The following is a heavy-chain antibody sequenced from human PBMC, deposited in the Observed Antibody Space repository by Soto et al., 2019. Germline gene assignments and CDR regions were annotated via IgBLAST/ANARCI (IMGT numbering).Heavy chain of an antibody. D-gene: IGHD4-17*01. Sequence: SETLSLTCAVYGGSFSGYYWSWIRQPPGKGLEWIGEINHSGSTNYNPSLKSRVTISVDTSKNQFSLKLSSVTAADTAVYYCARVWTVTTRYFQHWGQGTLVTVSS. J-gene: IGHJ1*01. V-gene: IGHV4-34*01. CDR1: GGSFSGYY. CDR3: ARVWTVTTRYFQH. CDR2: INHSGST.